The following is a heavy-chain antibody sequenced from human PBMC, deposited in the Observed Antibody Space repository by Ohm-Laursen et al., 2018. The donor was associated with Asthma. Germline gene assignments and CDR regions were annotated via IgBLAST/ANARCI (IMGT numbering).Heavy chain of an antibody. V-gene: IGHV4-31*03. CDR2: IHYSGST. Sequence: SQTLSLTCTVSGGSISSGHYYWTWIRQRPGKGLEWIGNIHYSGSTIYNPSLESRLTISVDTSKNQFSLNLSSVTAADTALYYCARDGRLRGSFDYWGQGTLVTVSS. CDR1: GGSISSGHYY. CDR3: ARDGRLRGSFDY. J-gene: IGHJ4*02. D-gene: IGHD3-10*01.